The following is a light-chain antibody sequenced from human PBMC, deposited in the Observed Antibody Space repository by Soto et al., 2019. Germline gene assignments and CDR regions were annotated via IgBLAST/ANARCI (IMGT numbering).Light chain of an antibody. V-gene: IGLV1-47*01. J-gene: IGLJ2*01. CDR1: SSNIGSNY. Sequence: QSVLTQSPSASGTPGQTVTISCSGRSSNIGSNYVYWYHQLPGTAPRLAMYRADQRPSGVSDRFSGSKSGTSASLAISGLRSEDEGDYYCAAWDDIVSGLVFGGGTKLTVL. CDR3: AAWDDIVSGLV. CDR2: RAD.